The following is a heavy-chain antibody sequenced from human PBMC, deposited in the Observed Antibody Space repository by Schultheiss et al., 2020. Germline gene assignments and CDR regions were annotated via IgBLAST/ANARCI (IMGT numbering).Heavy chain of an antibody. J-gene: IGHJ4*02. CDR2: INHSGST. V-gene: IGHV4-39*07. CDR3: ARVRTSGWLIDY. CDR1: GGSISSSSYY. D-gene: IGHD6-19*01. Sequence: SETLSLTCSVSGGSISSSSYYWGWIRQPPGKGLEWIGEINHSGSTNYNPSLKSRVTISVDTSKNQFSLKLSSVTAADTAVYYCARVRTSGWLIDYWGQGTVVTVAS.